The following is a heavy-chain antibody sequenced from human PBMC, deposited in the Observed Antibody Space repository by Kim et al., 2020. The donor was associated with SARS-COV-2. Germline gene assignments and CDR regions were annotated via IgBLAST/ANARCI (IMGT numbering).Heavy chain of an antibody. CDR1: GFTFSTCW. CDR3: ARTHYGDYV. CDR2: INQGGTEK. Sequence: GGSLRLSCAASGFTFSTCWMTWVRQAPGKGLEWVANINQGGTEKYYVDSVKGRFTISRDNAKNSLFLDVNSLRVEDTAVYYCARTHYGDYVWGQGTLVTVSS. D-gene: IGHD4-17*01. J-gene: IGHJ4*02. V-gene: IGHV3-7*01.